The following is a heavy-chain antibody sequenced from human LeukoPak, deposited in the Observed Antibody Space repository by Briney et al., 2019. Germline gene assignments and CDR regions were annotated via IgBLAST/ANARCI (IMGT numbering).Heavy chain of an antibody. CDR1: GGSFSSYY. CDR3: ARASGEHYYDSSGYYQISYYYYYYMDV. CDR2: IYYSGST. Sequence: SETLSLTCTVSGGSFSSYYWSWIRQPPGKGLEWIGYIYYSGSTNYNPSLKSRVTISVDTSKNQFSLKLSSVTAADTAVYYCARASGEHYYDSSGYYQISYYYYYYMDVWGKGTTVTVSS. J-gene: IGHJ6*03. D-gene: IGHD3-22*01. V-gene: IGHV4-59*01.